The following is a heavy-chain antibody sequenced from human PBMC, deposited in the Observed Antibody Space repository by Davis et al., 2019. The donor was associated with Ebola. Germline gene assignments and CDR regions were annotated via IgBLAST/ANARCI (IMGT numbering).Heavy chain of an antibody. D-gene: IGHD1-14*01. CDR2: INHSGST. Sequence: SDPLSLTCALYGGSSSGYYWSWIRQPPGKGLEWIGEINHSGSTNYNPSLKSRVTISVDTTKNQFSLKLSSVTAADTAVYYCARARGISSTRNDYWGQGTLVTVSS. J-gene: IGHJ4*02. CDR3: ARARGISSTRNDY. V-gene: IGHV4-34*01. CDR1: GGSSSGYY.